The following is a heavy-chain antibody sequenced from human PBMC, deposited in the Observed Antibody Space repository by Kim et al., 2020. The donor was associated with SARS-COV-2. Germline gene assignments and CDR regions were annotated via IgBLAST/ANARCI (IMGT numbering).Heavy chain of an antibody. CDR1: GYTFTGYY. CDR2: INPNSGGT. D-gene: IGHD3-22*01. V-gene: IGHV1-2*02. Sequence: ASVKVSCKASGYTFTGYYMHWVRQAPGQGLEWMGWINPNSGGTNYAQKFQGRVTMTRDTSISTAYMELSRLRSDDTAVYYWARDTPITMIVVVITQGAFDIWGQGTMVTVSS. CDR3: ARDTPITMIVVVITQGAFDI. J-gene: IGHJ3*02.